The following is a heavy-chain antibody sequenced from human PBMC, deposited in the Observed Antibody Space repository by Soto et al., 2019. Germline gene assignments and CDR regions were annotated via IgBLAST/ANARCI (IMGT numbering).Heavy chain of an antibody. V-gene: IGHV3-30-3*01. J-gene: IGHJ6*02. CDR3: ARDSDSSTNNYYYYYGMDV. D-gene: IGHD2-2*01. CDR1: GFTFSSYA. CDR2: ISYDGSNK. Sequence: QVQLVESGGGVVQPGRSLRLSCAASGFTFSSYAMHWVRQAPGKGLEWVAVISYDGSNKYYADSVKGRVTISRDNSKNKLYLQMNSLRAEDTAVYYCARDSDSSTNNYYYYYGMDVWGQGTTVTVSS.